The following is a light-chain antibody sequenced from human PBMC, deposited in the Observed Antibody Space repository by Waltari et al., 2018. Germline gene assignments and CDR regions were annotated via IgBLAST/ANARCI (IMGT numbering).Light chain of an antibody. CDR3: AAWDDSLSGVV. CDR1: SSNIGSNY. V-gene: IGLV1-47*01. Sequence: QSVLTQPPSASGTPGQRVTISCSGSSSNIGSNYVYWYHQLPGTAPKLLIYKNNQRPSGVPARFSGSKSGTSASLAISGLRSEDEADYSCAAWDDSLSGVVFGGGTKLTVL. J-gene: IGLJ2*01. CDR2: KNN.